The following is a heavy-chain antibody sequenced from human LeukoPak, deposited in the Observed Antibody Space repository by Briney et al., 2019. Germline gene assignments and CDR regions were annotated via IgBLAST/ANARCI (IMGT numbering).Heavy chain of an antibody. CDR1: GFTFSLYS. J-gene: IGHJ4*02. D-gene: IGHD1-26*01. Sequence: GGSLRLSCAASGFTFSLYSITWVRQTPGRGLEWVSSISSSGSYIYYADSVKGRFNVSRDNAKNSLSLQMNSLRAEDTAVYYCARGGHDGTYYLSYWGQGTLVTVSS. V-gene: IGHV3-21*01. CDR3: ARGGHDGTYYLSY. CDR2: ISSSGSYI.